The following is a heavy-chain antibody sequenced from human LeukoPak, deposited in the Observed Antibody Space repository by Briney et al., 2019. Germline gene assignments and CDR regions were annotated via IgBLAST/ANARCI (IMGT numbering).Heavy chain of an antibody. V-gene: IGHV4-59*08. Sequence: SETLSLTCTVSGGSISNYYWSWIRQPPGKGLEWIGYVYYTGSTNYHPSLKSRVTISVDTSKNQLSLKLSSATAADTAVYYCARHPLDYWGQGILVTVSS. CDR3: ARHPLDY. CDR1: GGSISNYY. J-gene: IGHJ4*02. CDR2: VYYTGST.